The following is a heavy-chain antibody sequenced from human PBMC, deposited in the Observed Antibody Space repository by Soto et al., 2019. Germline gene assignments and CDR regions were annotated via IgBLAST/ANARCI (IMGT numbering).Heavy chain of an antibody. Sequence: QVQLQESGPGLVKPSGTLSLTCAVSGVSIGSHDWWTWVRQPPGKGLEWIGESHQSGNTNYNSSLESRVTISLDKSTNHFSLQLSSVTVAETAVYYCATRDTGRVYWGQGTLVTVSS. CDR1: GVSIGSHDW. CDR2: SHQSGNT. D-gene: IGHD5-18*01. V-gene: IGHV4-4*02. CDR3: ATRDTGRVY. J-gene: IGHJ4*02.